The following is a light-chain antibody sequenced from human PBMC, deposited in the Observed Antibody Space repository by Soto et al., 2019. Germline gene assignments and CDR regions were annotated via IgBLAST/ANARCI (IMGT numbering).Light chain of an antibody. CDR1: TSNIGAGYD. J-gene: IGLJ1*01. CDR2: GTI. CDR3: HSYDSSLNGWSV. Sequence: QLVLTQPPSVSGAPGQRVTISCTGSTSNIGAGYDVHWYQRLPGIAPKLLIYGTINRPSGVPDRFSGSKSGTSASLVITGLQDEDEADYYCHSYDSSLNGWSVFGTGTKLTVL. V-gene: IGLV1-40*01.